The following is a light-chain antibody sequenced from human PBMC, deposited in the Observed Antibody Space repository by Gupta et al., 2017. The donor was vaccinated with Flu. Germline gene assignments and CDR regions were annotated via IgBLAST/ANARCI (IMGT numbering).Light chain of an antibody. J-gene: IGKJ2*01. V-gene: IGKV1-39*01. CDR1: QNIQRY. CDR3: QQTDMTPPET. CDR2: AAS. Sequence: DIQVTQFPSTLSASVGDRVTINCRASQNIQRYLNWYQQRPGKAPKLLIYAASSLHTGVSSRFSGRGSGTNFTLTVTDLQYDDFATYFCQQTDMTPPETFGQGTKVEIE.